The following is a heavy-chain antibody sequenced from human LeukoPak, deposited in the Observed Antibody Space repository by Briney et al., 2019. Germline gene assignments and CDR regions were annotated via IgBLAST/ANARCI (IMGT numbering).Heavy chain of an antibody. CDR2: IYHSGST. V-gene: IGHV4-38-2*01. J-gene: IGHJ4*02. CDR1: GYSISSGYY. CDR3: ARSNQPNSFDY. D-gene: IGHD1-14*01. Sequence: PSETLSLTCAVSGYSISSGYYWGWIRQPPGKGLEWIGSIYHSGSTYYNPSLKSRVTMSVDTSKNQFSLKLSSVTAADTAVYYCARSNQPNSFDYWGQGTLVTVSS.